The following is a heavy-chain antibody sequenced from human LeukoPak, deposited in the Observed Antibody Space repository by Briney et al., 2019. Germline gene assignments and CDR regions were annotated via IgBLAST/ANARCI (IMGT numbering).Heavy chain of an antibody. CDR3: AKEGGLNGNQYHRFES. CDR2: ISDGGGTT. D-gene: IGHD4-23*01. J-gene: IGHJ5*01. Sequence: PGVALRLSCAPSRFTFSSYARTWVRQAPGKGLEWGSVISDGGGTTSNAPSVKGRFAISRDNSKNPLYLEMNSLRAEDTAVYYCAKEGGLNGNQYHRFESWGQGTLVTVSS. V-gene: IGHV3-23*01. CDR1: RFTFSSYA.